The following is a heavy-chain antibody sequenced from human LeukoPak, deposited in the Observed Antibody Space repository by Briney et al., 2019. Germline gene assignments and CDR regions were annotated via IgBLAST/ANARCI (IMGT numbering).Heavy chain of an antibody. CDR2: ISSSSSYI. V-gene: IGHV3-21*01. Sequence: GGSLRLSCAASGFTFSSYSMNWVRQAPGKGLEWVSSISSSSSYIYYADLVKGRFTISRDNAKNSLYLQMNSLRAEDTAVYYCASDLPTLWFGELYYWGQGTLVTVSS. J-gene: IGHJ4*02. D-gene: IGHD3-10*01. CDR1: GFTFSSYS. CDR3: ASDLPTLWFGELYY.